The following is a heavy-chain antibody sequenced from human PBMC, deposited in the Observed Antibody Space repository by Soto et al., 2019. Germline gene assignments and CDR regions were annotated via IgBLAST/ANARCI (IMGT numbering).Heavy chain of an antibody. Sequence: QVQLQESGPGLVKPSETLSLTCTVSGGSISSYYWSWIRQPPGKGLEWIGYIYYSGSTNYNPTLRSLGTISVDTYKNQFSLKLSSVTAADTAVYYCARVCGGAFDICGQGTMINVSS. D-gene: IGHD2-21*01. CDR3: ARVCGGAFDI. CDR1: GGSISSYY. CDR2: IYYSGST. V-gene: IGHV4-59*01. J-gene: IGHJ3*02.